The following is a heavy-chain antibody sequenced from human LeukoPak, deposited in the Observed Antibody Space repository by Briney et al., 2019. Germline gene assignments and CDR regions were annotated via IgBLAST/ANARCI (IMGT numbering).Heavy chain of an antibody. V-gene: IGHV3-74*01. J-gene: IGHJ4*02. D-gene: IGHD3-16*01. Sequence: GGSLRLSCAASGFPFSSFWVHWVRQAPGKGLVWVSRITSDGSSTTYADSVKGRFTISRDNAKNTLYLQMNSLRAEDTAAYYCARDFYGCFDYWGQGIVVTVSS. CDR2: ITSDGSST. CDR3: ARDFYGCFDY. CDR1: GFPFSSFW.